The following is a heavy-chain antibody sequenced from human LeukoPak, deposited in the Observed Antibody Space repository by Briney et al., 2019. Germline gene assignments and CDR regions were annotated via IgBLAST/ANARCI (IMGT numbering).Heavy chain of an antibody. CDR2: ISSSGSTI. J-gene: IGHJ4*02. CDR3: AREGHSGPWDY. V-gene: IGHV3-11*01. Sequence: AGGSLRLSSAASGFTFSDYYMSWIRQAPGKGLEWVSYISSSGSTISYADSVKGRFTISRDNAKNSLYLQMSSLRAEDTAVYYCAREGHSGPWDYWGQGTLVTVSS. CDR1: GFTFSDYY.